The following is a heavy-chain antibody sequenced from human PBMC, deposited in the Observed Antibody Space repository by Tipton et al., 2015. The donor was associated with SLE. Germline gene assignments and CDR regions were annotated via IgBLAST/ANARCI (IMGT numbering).Heavy chain of an antibody. D-gene: IGHD7-27*01. V-gene: IGHV4-59*08. CDR1: GGSISSYY. J-gene: IGHJ4*02. CDR2: IYYSGST. CDR3: ARRQTDPLGFDY. Sequence: GLVKPSETLSLTCTVSGGSISSYYWSWIRQPPGKGLEWIGYIYYSGSTNYNPSLKSRVTISVDTSKNQFSLKLSSVTAADTAVYYCARRQTDPLGFDYWGQGTLVTVSS.